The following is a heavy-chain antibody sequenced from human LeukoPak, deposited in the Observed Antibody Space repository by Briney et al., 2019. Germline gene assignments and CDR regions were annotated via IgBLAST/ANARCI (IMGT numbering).Heavy chain of an antibody. CDR2: INDSGRI. J-gene: IGHJ6*03. D-gene: IGHD1-7*01. V-gene: IGHV4-34*01. Sequence: SETLSLTCAVYGGSFSNYYWSWIRQPPGKRLEWIGEINDSGRINYNPSLMSRVTVSVDTSKNQFSLRLPSVTATDTAVYYCARRWNYGRNYYIDVWGNGATVSVSS. CDR1: GGSFSNYY. CDR3: ARRWNYGRNYYIDV.